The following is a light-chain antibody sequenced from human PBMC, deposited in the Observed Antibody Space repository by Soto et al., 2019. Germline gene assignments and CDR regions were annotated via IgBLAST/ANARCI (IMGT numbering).Light chain of an antibody. J-gene: IGKJ5*01. CDR1: QSISSY. CDR3: RQANSFPIT. CDR2: AAS. Sequence: DIQMNQSPSSLSASVVDRVTITCRASQSISSYLNWYQQKPGKAPKLLIYAASSLQSGVPSRFSGSGSGTDFTLTISSLQPEDCAIYFCRQANSFPITFGQGTRREIK. V-gene: IGKV1-39*01.